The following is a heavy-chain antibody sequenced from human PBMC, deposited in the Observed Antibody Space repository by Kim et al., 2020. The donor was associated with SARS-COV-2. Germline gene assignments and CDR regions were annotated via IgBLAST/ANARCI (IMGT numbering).Heavy chain of an antibody. CDR3: AKDRGGAFYYYGMDV. Sequence: GGSLRLSCAASGFTFSSYGMHWVRQAPGKGLEWVAVISYDGSNEYYADSVKGRFTISRDNSKNTLYLQMNSLRAEDTAVYYCAKDRGGAFYYYGMDVWG. J-gene: IGHJ6*02. CDR2: ISYDGSNE. CDR1: GFTFSSYG. V-gene: IGHV3-30*18. D-gene: IGHD3-10*01.